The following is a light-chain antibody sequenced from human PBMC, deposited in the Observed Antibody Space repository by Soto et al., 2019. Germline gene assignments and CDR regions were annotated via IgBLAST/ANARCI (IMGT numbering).Light chain of an antibody. J-gene: IGLJ1*01. CDR2: DVS. CDR3: SSYTSSSTFYV. V-gene: IGLV2-14*01. CDR1: SSDVGGYNY. Sequence: QSALTQPASVSGSPGQSITISCTGTSSDVGGYNYDSWYRQHPGKAPKLMIYDVSNRPSGVSNRFSGSKSGNTASLTISGLQAEDEADYYCSSYTSSSTFYVFGTGTKVTVL.